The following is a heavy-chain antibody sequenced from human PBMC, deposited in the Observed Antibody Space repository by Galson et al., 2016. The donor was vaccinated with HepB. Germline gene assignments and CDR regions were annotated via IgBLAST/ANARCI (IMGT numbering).Heavy chain of an antibody. CDR1: GFSFGSYA. Sequence: SLRLSCAASGFSFGSYAMHWVRQTPAKGLEWVAVISGDGTNKYYADSVKGRFTISRDNSKSTLYLQMSSLRADDTAVYSCAKKGYSSGKVDAFDIWGQGTVVTVSS. V-gene: IGHV3-30*18. J-gene: IGHJ3*02. CDR3: AKKGYSSGKVDAFDI. CDR2: ISGDGTNK. D-gene: IGHD6-19*01.